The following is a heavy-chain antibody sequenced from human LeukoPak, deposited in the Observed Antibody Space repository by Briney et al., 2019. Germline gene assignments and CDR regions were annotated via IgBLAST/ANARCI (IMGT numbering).Heavy chain of an antibody. Sequence: SETLSLTCTVSGGSISSSSYYWGWIRQPPGKGLEWIGSIYCSGSTYYNPSLKSRVTISVDTSKNQFSLKLSSVTAADTAVYYCARSRGGYSYGSKFDYWGQGTLVTVSS. CDR2: IYCSGST. CDR3: ARSRGGYSYGSKFDY. D-gene: IGHD5-18*01. J-gene: IGHJ4*02. CDR1: GGSISSSSYY. V-gene: IGHV4-39*01.